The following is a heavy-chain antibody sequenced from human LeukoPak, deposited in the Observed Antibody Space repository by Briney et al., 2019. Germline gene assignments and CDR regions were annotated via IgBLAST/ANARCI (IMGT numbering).Heavy chain of an antibody. CDR3: ARTSRGSGSYYLPFDY. CDR2: IDWDDDK. CDR1: GFSLSTSGMR. D-gene: IGHD3-10*01. V-gene: IGHV2-70*04. J-gene: IGHJ4*02. Sequence: SGPTLVNPTQTLTLTCTSSGFSLSTSGMRVSWIRQPPGKALERLARIDWDDDKFYSTFLKTRLTISKDTSKNQVVLTMTNMDPVDTATYYCARTSRGSGSYYLPFDYWGQGALVTVSS.